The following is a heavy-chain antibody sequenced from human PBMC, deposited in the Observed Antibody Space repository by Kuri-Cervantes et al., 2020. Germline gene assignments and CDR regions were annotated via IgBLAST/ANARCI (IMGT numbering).Heavy chain of an antibody. CDR2: ISTYNGNT. Sequence: ASVKVSCKASGYTFTSYGISWVRQAPGQGLEWMGWISTYNGNTNYGRKFKGRVTMTTDTFTATAYMELRSLTSDDTAVYYCARVCPGCYGFDIWGQGTMVTVSS. CDR3: ARVCPGCYGFDI. J-gene: IGHJ3*02. V-gene: IGHV1-18*01. CDR1: GYTFTSYG. D-gene: IGHD2-15*01.